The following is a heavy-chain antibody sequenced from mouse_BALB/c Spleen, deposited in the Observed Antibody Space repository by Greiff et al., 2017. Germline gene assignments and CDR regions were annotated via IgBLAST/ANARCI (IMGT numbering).Heavy chain of an antibody. V-gene: IGHV7-1*02. J-gene: IGHJ3*01. CDR1: GFTFSDFY. CDR2: SRNKANDYTT. Sequence: DVMLVESGGGLVQPGGSLRLSCATSGFTFSDFYMEWVRQPPGKRLEWIAASRNKANDYTTEYSASVKGRFIVSRDTSQSILYLQMNALRAEDTAIYYCAREYYYGSSSFAYWGQGTLVTVSA. D-gene: IGHD1-1*01. CDR3: AREYYYGSSSFAY.